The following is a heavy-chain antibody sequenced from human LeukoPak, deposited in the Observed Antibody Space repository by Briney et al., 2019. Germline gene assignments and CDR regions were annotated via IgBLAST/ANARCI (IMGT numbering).Heavy chain of an antibody. D-gene: IGHD2-15*01. V-gene: IGHV4-34*01. Sequence: SETLSLTCTVSGVSFNNGGYYWTWIRQHPGKGLEWIGEFSHSGGTNYSPSLKSRATISVDTSKNQFSLSLSSVTAADTAVYYCARGVRWYPNWGQGTLVTVSS. CDR2: FSHSGGT. CDR1: GVSFNNGGYY. CDR3: ARGVRWYPN. J-gene: IGHJ4*02.